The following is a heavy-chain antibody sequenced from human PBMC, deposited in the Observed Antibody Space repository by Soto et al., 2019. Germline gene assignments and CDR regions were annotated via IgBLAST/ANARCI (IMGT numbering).Heavy chain of an antibody. CDR1: GYSFTSYW. V-gene: IGHV5-51*01. D-gene: IGHD4-4*01. J-gene: IGHJ6*02. CDR2: IYPGDSDT. CDR3: ARLGGAYDYSNYYYYGMDV. Sequence: PGESLKISGKGSGYSFTSYWIGWVRQMPGKGLEWMGIIYPGDSDTRYSPSFQGQVTISADKSIRTAYLQWSSLKASDTAMYYCARLGGAYDYSNYYYYGMDVWGQGTTVTVSS.